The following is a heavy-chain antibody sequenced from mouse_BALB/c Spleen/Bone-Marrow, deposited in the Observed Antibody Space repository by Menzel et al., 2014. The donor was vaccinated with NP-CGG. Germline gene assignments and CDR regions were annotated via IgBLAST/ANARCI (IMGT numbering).Heavy chain of an antibody. CDR3: TRYGNSHYYAMDY. D-gene: IGHD1-1*01. CDR1: GYTFTSYW. V-gene: IGHV1-69*02. Sequence: VQLQQSGAELVRPGASVKLSRRASGYTFTSYWINWVKQRPGQGLEWIGNIYPSDSYTSYNQRFKDKATLTVDKSSSTAYMQLSSPTSEDSAVYYCTRYGNSHYYAMDYWGQGTSVAVSS. CDR2: IYPSDSYT. J-gene: IGHJ4*01.